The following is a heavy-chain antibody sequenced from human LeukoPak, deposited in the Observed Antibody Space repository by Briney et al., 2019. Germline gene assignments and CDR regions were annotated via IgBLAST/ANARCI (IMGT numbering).Heavy chain of an antibody. CDR2: IDSDGSGT. CDR1: GFTFSSHW. J-gene: IGHJ3*02. D-gene: IGHD2-21*02. CDR3: GRWGRLGDFDI. V-gene: IGHV3-74*01. Sequence: PGGSLRLSCAASGFTFSSHWMHWVRQAPGKGLGWVSQIDSDGSGTRYADSVKGRFTTSRDNAKNTLYLQMNSLRAEDTAVYYCGRWGRLGDFDIWGQGTMASVSS.